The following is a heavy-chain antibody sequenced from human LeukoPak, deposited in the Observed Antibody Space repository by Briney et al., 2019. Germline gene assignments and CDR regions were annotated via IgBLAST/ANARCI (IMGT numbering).Heavy chain of an antibody. J-gene: IGHJ6*02. CDR3: ARKYSSSWPTYYYYGMDV. D-gene: IGHD6-13*01. Sequence: WASVKVSCKASGYTFTGYYMHWVRQAPGQGLEWMGRINPNNGGTNYAQKFQGRVTITADESTSTAYMELSSLRSEDTAVYYCARKYSSSWPTYYYYGMDVWGQGTTVTVSS. CDR1: GYTFTGYY. V-gene: IGHV1-2*06. CDR2: INPNNGGT.